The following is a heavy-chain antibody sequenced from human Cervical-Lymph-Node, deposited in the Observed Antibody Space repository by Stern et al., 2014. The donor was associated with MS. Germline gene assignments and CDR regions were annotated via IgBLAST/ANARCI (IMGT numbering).Heavy chain of an antibody. D-gene: IGHD3-3*01. CDR1: GFSLNTSAMS. V-gene: IGHV2-70*01. CDR3: ARGFGAQNMDV. Sequence: VTLRESGPALVKPTQTLTLTCTFSGFSLNTSAMSVSWIRQPPGKALEWLAPVALDDDKYYSTSLKTRLTISKDTSKNQVVLTMTNVDPVDTATYYCARGFGAQNMDVWGQGTTVTVSS. CDR2: VALDDDK. J-gene: IGHJ6*02.